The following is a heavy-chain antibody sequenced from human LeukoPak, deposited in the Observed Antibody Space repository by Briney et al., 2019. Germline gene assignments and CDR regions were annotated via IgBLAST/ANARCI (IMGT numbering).Heavy chain of an antibody. D-gene: IGHD3-22*01. CDR1: GDSLSSSTCN. Sequence: PSETLSLTCKVSGDSLSSSTCNWSWIRQPPGKGLEWIGYISQSGNSYFTPSLKSRATISVDRSKNQFSLTLTSVTAADTAAYYCARDQVDYDTPDHFDYWGKGTLVTVSS. CDR3: ARDQVDYDTPDHFDY. V-gene: IGHV4-30-2*01. CDR2: ISQSGNS. J-gene: IGHJ4*02.